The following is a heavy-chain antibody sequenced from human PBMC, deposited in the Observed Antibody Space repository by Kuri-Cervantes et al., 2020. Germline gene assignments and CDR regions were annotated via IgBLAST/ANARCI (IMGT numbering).Heavy chain of an antibody. CDR2: IRDKANTYTT. Sequence: GESLKISCAASGFTASDYYMDWVRQAPGKGLEWVGRIRDKANTYTTEYAASVKGRFTISRDDSKNSLYLQMNSLRAEDTALYYCAKDSTRDGYNYAFYVYWGQGTLVTVSS. CDR1: GFTASDYY. J-gene: IGHJ4*02. V-gene: IGHV3-72*01. CDR3: AKDSTRDGYNYAFYVY. D-gene: IGHD5-24*01.